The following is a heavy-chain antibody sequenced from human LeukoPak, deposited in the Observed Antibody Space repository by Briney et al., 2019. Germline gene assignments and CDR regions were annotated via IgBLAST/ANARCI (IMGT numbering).Heavy chain of an antibody. CDR2: ISYDGSNK. CDR1: GFTFSSYA. V-gene: IGHV3-30-3*01. D-gene: IGHD2-15*01. J-gene: IGHJ4*02. Sequence: PGGSLRLSCAASGFTFSSYAMHWVRQAPGKGLEWVAVISYDGSNKYYADSVKGRFTISRDNSKNTLYLQMNSLRAEDTAVYYCARGSRIVVVVAAMYRPADYWGQGTLVTVSS. CDR3: ARGSRIVVVVAAMYRPADY.